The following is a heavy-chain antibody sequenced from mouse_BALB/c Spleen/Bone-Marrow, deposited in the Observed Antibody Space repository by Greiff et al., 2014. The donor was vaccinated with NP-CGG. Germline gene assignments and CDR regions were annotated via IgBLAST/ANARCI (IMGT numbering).Heavy chain of an antibody. CDR3: TRSITTAVEFDY. J-gene: IGHJ2*03. Sequence: VHVKQSGTVLARPGASVKMSCKASGYSFTSYWMYWIKQRPGQGLEWIGAIYPGNSGTSYNQNFKGKAELTAVTSASTAYMELSSLTNEDSAVYYCTRSITTAVEFDYWGQGTSLTVSS. CDR1: GYSFTSYW. V-gene: IGHV1-5*01. CDR2: IYPGNSGT. D-gene: IGHD1-1*01.